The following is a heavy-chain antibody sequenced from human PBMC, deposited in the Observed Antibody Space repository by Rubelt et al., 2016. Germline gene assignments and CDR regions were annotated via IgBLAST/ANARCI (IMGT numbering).Heavy chain of an antibody. CDR3: AKPRGDSSSWLNFDY. Sequence: QVQLQESGPGLVKPSQTLSLTCTVSGGSISSDGYYWSWIRQHPGKGLEWIGYIYYSGSTYYNPSLKSRVTISVDTSKNQFSLKLSSVTAADTAVYYCAKPRGDSSSWLNFDYWGPGTLVTVSS. D-gene: IGHD6-13*01. CDR1: GGSISSDGYY. V-gene: IGHV4-31*03. CDR2: IYYSGST. J-gene: IGHJ4*02.